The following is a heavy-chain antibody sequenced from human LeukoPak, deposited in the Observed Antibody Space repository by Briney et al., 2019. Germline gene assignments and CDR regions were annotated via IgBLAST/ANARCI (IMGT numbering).Heavy chain of an antibody. CDR1: GFTFRSHA. D-gene: IGHD6-13*01. J-gene: IGHJ3*02. Sequence: GGSLRLSCVGSGFTFRSHAMSWVRQAPEKGLEFVSGIYENGGTTYYADSVKGRFSISRDNSKNTLYLQMDSLRGEDTAVYYCASYHSSSWYRDAFDIWGQGTMVTVSS. V-gene: IGHV3-23*01. CDR2: IYENGGTT. CDR3: ASYHSSSWYRDAFDI.